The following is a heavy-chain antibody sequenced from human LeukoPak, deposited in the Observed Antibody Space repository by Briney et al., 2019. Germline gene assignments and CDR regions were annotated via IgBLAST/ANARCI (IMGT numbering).Heavy chain of an antibody. V-gene: IGHV3-7*01. D-gene: IGHD2-2*01. CDR2: IKQDGSEK. J-gene: IGHJ3*02. Sequence: QTGGSLRLSCAASGFTFSSYWMSWVRQAPGKGLEWVANIKQDGSEKYYVDSVKGRFTISRDNAKNSLYLQMNSLRAEDTAVYYCAATYCSSTSCYPDAFDIWGQGTMVTVSS. CDR1: GFTFSSYW. CDR3: AATYCSSTSCYPDAFDI.